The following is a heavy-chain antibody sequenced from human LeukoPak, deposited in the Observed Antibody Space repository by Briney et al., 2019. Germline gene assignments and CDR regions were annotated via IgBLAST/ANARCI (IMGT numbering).Heavy chain of an antibody. V-gene: IGHV3-30-3*01. CDR2: ISYDGTNK. J-gene: IGHJ6*02. CDR3: ARSGYDDFFYYAMDV. CDR1: GFTFSSYA. D-gene: IGHD5-12*01. Sequence: GGSLRLSCAASGFTFSSYAMHWVRQASGKGLECVAVISYDGTNKYYGDSVKGRFTISRDNSKNTLYLQMNSLRAEDTAVYYCARSGYDDFFYYAMDVWGQGTTVTVSS.